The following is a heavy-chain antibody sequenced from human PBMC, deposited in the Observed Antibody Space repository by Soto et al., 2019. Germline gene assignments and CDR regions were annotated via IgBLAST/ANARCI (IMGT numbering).Heavy chain of an antibody. Sequence: EVQLLESGGGLVQSGGSLRLSCAASGFTFSSYAMSWVRQAPGKGLEWVSAISGSGGSTYYADSVKGRFTISRDNSKNTLYVKMNSLRAEDTAVYYCAKDHRELRFLEWLPGLGYGMDVWGQGTTVTVSS. J-gene: IGHJ6*02. V-gene: IGHV3-23*01. CDR2: ISGSGGST. CDR3: AKDHRELRFLEWLPGLGYGMDV. D-gene: IGHD3-3*01. CDR1: GFTFSSYA.